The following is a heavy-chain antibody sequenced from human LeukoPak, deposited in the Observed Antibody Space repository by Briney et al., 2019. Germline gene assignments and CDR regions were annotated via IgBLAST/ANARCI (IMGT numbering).Heavy chain of an antibody. V-gene: IGHV3-23*01. CDR3: AKIQTTYYYDSSGYTPYDY. Sequence: GGSLRLSSAASGFAFSSYAMSWVRQAPGKGLEWVSAISGSGGSTYYADSVKGRFTISRDNSKNTLYLQMNSLRAEDTAVYYCAKIQTTYYYDSSGYTPYDYWGQGTLVTVSS. CDR2: ISGSGGST. CDR1: GFAFSSYA. J-gene: IGHJ4*02. D-gene: IGHD3-22*01.